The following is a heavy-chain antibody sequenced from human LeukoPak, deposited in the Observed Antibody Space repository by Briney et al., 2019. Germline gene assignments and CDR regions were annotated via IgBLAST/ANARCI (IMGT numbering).Heavy chain of an antibody. J-gene: IGHJ2*01. CDR3: ARGPDYDILTGYFFYWYFDL. CDR1: GGSISSSNYY. Sequence: SETLSLTCTVSGGSISSSNYYWDWIRQPPGKGLEWIGSINSGGSTYYNPSLKSRVTISEDTSKSQFSLKLSSVTAADTAVYYCARGPDYDILTGYFFYWYFDLWGRGTLVTVSS. CDR2: INSGGST. V-gene: IGHV4-39*01. D-gene: IGHD3-9*01.